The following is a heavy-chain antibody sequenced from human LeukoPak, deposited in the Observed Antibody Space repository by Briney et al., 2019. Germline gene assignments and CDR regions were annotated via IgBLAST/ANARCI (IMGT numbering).Heavy chain of an antibody. CDR1: GFTFSSYG. Sequence: GGSLILSCAASGFTFSSYGMHWVRQAPGKGLEWVAVISYDGSNKYYADSVKGRFTISRDNSKNTLYLQMNSLRAEDTAVYYCAKDYREQLWPLGGYFDYWGQGTLVTVSS. CDR2: ISYDGSNK. V-gene: IGHV3-30*18. D-gene: IGHD5-18*01. J-gene: IGHJ4*02. CDR3: AKDYREQLWPLGGYFDY.